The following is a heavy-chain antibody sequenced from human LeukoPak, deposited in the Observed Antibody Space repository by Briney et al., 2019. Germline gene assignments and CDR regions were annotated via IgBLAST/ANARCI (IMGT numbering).Heavy chain of an antibody. D-gene: IGHD6-13*01. CDR2: INPNSGGT. CDR1: GYIFTDYY. CDR3: AKDDFSSSWGPSIDY. J-gene: IGHJ4*02. Sequence: ASVKVSCKASGYIFTDYYMHWVRQAPGQELEWMGRINPNSGGTNYAQKFQGRVTMTRDTSISTAYTELSSLRSEDTATYYCAKDDFSSSWGPSIDYWGQGTLVTVSS. V-gene: IGHV1/OR15-1*02.